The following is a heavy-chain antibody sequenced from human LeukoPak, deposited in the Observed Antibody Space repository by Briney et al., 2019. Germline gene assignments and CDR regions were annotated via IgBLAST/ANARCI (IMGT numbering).Heavy chain of an antibody. Sequence: ASVKVSCKASGYTFTSYYMHWVRQAPGQGLEWMGIINPSGGSTSYAQKFQGRVTITTDESTSTAYMELSSLRSEDTAVYYCAISRDGYYYYYYMDVWGKGTTVTVSS. CDR2: INPSGGST. CDR3: AISRDGYYYYYYMDV. V-gene: IGHV1-46*01. J-gene: IGHJ6*03. D-gene: IGHD5-24*01. CDR1: GYTFTSYY.